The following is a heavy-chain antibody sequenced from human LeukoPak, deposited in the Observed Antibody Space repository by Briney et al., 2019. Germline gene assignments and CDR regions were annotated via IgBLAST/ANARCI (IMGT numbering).Heavy chain of an antibody. J-gene: IGHJ4*02. CDR1: GFTFSSYA. V-gene: IGHV3-23*01. CDR3: AKDQEDYGGMRDYFDY. Sequence: GGSLRLSCAASGFTFSSYAMSWVRQAPGKGLEWVSAISGSGGSTYYADSVKGRFTISRDNSKNMLYLQMNSLRAEDTAVYYCAKDQEDYGGMRDYFDYWGQGTLVTVSS. CDR2: ISGSGGST. D-gene: IGHD4-23*01.